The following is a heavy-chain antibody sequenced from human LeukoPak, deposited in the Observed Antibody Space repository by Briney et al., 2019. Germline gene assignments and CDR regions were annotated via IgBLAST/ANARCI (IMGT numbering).Heavy chain of an antibody. CDR3: ARDRGLGAFDY. V-gene: IGHV4-38-2*02. D-gene: IGHD3-10*01. Sequence: SETLSLTCTVSGYSISSGYYWGWIRQPPGKGLEWIGSIYHSGSTYYNPSLKSRVTISVDTSKNQFSLKLSSVTAADTAVHYCARDRGLGAFDYWGQGTLVTVSS. J-gene: IGHJ4*02. CDR2: IYHSGST. CDR1: GYSISSGYY.